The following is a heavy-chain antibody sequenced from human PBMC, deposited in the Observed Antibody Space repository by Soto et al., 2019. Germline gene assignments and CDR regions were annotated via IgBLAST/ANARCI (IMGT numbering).Heavy chain of an antibody. CDR1: GFTFISYA. CDR3: AKAVYYDILTGYFDY. J-gene: IGHJ4*02. Sequence: GFTFISYAMSWVRQAPGKGLEWVSSITGSGGGGTYHADSVKGRFTISRDNAKNTLYLQMNSLRAEDTAIYYCAKAVYYDILTGYFDYWGQGTLVTVSS. D-gene: IGHD3-9*01. CDR2: ITGSGGGGT. V-gene: IGHV3-23*01.